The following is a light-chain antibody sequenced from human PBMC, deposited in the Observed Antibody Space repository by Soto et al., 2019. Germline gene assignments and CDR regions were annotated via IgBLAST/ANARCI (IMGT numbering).Light chain of an antibody. J-gene: IGKJ5*01. Sequence: IVVTQSPGTLSLSPGERATLSCRASQSVSSGYLAWYQQKPGQAARLLIYGASSRATCIPDRFSGSGSGTYFTLSISRLEPEDFAVYYSQQYGSSAPITFGRGTRMEIK. V-gene: IGKV3-20*01. CDR3: QQYGSSAPIT. CDR2: GAS. CDR1: QSVSSGY.